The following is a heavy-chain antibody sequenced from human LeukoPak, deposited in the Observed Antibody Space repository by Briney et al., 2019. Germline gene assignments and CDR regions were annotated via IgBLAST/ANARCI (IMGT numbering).Heavy chain of an antibody. V-gene: IGHV3-20*04. J-gene: IGHJ4*02. D-gene: IGHD3-3*01. CDR3: ARGGITIFGVVQFDY. Sequence: GGSLRLSCAASGFTFDDYGMSWVRHAPGKGLEWVSGINWNGGSTGYADSVKGRFTTSRDNAKNSLYLQMNSLKAEDTALYYCARGGITIFGVVQFDYWGQGTLVTVSS. CDR1: GFTFDDYG. CDR2: INWNGGST.